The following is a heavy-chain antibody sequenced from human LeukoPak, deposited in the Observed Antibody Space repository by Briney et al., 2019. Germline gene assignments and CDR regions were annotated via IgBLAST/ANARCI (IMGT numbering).Heavy chain of an antibody. CDR2: IYYSGST. CDR3: ARLAVGYSYGPFDY. D-gene: IGHD5-18*01. Sequence: SETLSLTCTVSGGSISSYYWSWIRQPPGKGLEWIGYIYYSGSTNYNPSLKSRVTISVDTSKNQFSLKLSSVTAADTAVYYCARLAVGYSYGPFDYWGQGTLVTVPS. J-gene: IGHJ4*02. V-gene: IGHV4-59*08. CDR1: GGSISSYY.